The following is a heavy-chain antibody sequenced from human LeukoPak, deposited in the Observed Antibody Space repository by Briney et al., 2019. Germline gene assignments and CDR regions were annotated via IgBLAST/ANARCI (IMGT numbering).Heavy chain of an antibody. J-gene: IGHJ4*02. CDR1: GFTFSSYS. Sequence: GGSLRLSCAASGFTFSSYSMNWVRQAPGKGLEWVSSISSSSYIYYADSVKGRFTISNAKNSLYLQMNSLRAEDTAVYYCAREGGSSGVDYWGQGTLVTVSS. D-gene: IGHD6-13*01. CDR3: AREGGSSGVDY. V-gene: IGHV3-21*01. CDR2: ISSSSYI.